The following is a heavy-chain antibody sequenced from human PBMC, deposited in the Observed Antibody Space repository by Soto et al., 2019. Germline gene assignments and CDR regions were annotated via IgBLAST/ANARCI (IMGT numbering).Heavy chain of an antibody. Sequence: QVQLQESGPGLVKPSGTLSLTCAVSGGSISSSNWWSWVRQPPGKGLEWIGEIYHSGSTNYNPSPKRRGPISVDKSKNQFPLKLSSVTAADTAVYHWARKATGRFGELCPPFQHWGQGTLVTVSS. CDR3: ARKATGRFGELCPPFQH. V-gene: IGHV4-4*02. J-gene: IGHJ1*01. CDR2: IYHSGST. CDR1: GGSISSSNW. D-gene: IGHD3-10*01.